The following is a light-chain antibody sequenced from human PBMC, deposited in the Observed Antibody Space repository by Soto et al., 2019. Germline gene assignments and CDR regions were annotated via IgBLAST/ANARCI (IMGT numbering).Light chain of an antibody. V-gene: IGKV1-39*01. CDR3: QESYSTPWA. Sequence: DIQVTQSPSSLSASVGDRVTITCRASQSISSYLNWYQQKPGKAPKLLIYAASSLQSGVPSRFSGSGSGTDFSLTSSSLQPEDFASYYCQESYSTPWAFGQGTKVEI. J-gene: IGKJ1*01. CDR1: QSISSY. CDR2: AAS.